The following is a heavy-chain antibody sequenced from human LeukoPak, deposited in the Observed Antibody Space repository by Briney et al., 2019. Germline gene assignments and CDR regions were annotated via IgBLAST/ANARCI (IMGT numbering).Heavy chain of an antibody. V-gene: IGHV1-18*01. CDR3: AREPDCSSTSCYADYYYYGTDV. CDR1: GGTFSSYA. CDR2: ISAYNGNT. D-gene: IGHD2-2*01. J-gene: IGHJ6*02. Sequence: GASVKVSCKASGGTFSSYAISWVRQAPGQGLEWMGWISAYNGNTNYAQKLQGRVTMTTDTSTSTAYMELRSLRSDDTAVYYCAREPDCSSTSCYADYYYYGTDVWGQGTTVTVSS.